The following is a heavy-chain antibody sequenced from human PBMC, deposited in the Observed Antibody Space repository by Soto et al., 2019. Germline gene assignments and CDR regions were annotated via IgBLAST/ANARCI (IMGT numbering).Heavy chain of an antibody. J-gene: IGHJ4*02. CDR1: GFTFKECA. V-gene: IGHV3-23*01. CDR2: ISDTGAST. CDR3: AKGRGSGWAWYFDN. D-gene: IGHD6-19*01. Sequence: EVRLLEAGGGLKQPGGSLRLSCAASGFTFKECAMNWVRQAPGKGLEWVASISDTGASTWYAESVRGRLSISRDNSKNTLYLQMNRLRGEDTAVYYCAKGRGSGWAWYFDNGGQGTLVTVPS.